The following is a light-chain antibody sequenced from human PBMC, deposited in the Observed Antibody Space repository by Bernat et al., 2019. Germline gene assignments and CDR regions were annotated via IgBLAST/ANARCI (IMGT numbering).Light chain of an antibody. CDR2: KVS. J-gene: IGKJ1*01. V-gene: IGKV2-30*01. CDR1: QTFVYSDGNTY. Sequence: DVVMTQSPLSLPVTLGQPASISCRSSQTFVYSDGNTYLSWFQQRPGRSPRRLIHKVSDRDSGVPDRFSGSGSGTDFTLNISRVEAEDVGVYYCVQGTHWPWTFGQGTKVELK. CDR3: VQGTHWPWT.